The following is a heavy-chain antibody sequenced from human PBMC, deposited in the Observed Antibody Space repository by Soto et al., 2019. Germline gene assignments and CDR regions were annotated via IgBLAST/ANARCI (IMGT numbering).Heavy chain of an antibody. CDR3: AKGAPSWEYFYHYMDV. D-gene: IGHD1-26*01. V-gene: IGHV3-9*01. CDR2: ISWNSGSI. J-gene: IGHJ6*03. Sequence: GGSLRLSCAASGFTFDNYAMHWVRQAPGKGLEWVSGISWNSGSIDYADSVKGRFIISRDNAKNSLYLQMNSLRAGDTALYYCAKGAPSWEYFYHYMDVWGKGTTVTVSS. CDR1: GFTFDNYA.